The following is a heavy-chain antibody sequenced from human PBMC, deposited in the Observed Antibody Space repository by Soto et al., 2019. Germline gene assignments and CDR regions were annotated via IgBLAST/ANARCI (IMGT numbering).Heavy chain of an antibody. CDR3: ARGGTISHPFDD. V-gene: IGHV4-34*01. J-gene: IGHJ4*02. D-gene: IGHD3-9*01. CDR1: GGSFSGYY. Sequence: QVQLQQWGAGLLKPSETLSLTCAVYGGSFSGYYWSWIRQPPGKGLEWIGEINHSGSTNYNPSLKSRXXIXVXXSKNQFSLKLSSVTAADTAVYYCARGGTISHPFDDWGQGTLVTVSS. CDR2: INHSGST.